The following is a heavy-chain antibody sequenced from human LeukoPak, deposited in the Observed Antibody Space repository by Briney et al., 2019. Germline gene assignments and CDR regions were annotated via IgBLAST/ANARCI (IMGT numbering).Heavy chain of an antibody. CDR2: TWYDGNNK. CDR3: ARGSGGYYNWFDP. Sequence: PGRSLRLSCAASGFTFSSYGMHWVRQAPDKGLEWVAVTWYDGNNKYYADSVKGRFTISRDNSKDTLYLQMNSLRAEDTAVYYCARGSGGYYNWFDPWGQGTLVTVSS. V-gene: IGHV3-33*01. CDR1: GFTFSSYG. D-gene: IGHD1-26*01. J-gene: IGHJ5*02.